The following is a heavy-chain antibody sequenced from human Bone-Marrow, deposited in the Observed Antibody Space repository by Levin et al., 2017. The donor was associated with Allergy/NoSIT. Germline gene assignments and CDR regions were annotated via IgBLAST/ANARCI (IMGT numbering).Heavy chain of an antibody. CDR1: GGSFSGYY. Sequence: SETLSLTCAVYGGSFSGYYWSWIRQPPGKGLEWIGEINHSGSTNYNPSLKSRVTISVDTSKNQFSLKLSSVTAADTAVYYCARGPKDFHCSSTSCYYLDWYFDLWGRGTLVTVSS. CDR2: INHSGST. J-gene: IGHJ2*01. CDR3: ARGPKDFHCSSTSCYYLDWYFDL. D-gene: IGHD2-2*01. V-gene: IGHV4-34*01.